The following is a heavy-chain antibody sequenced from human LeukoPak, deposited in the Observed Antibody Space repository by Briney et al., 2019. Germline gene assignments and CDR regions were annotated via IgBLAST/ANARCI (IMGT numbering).Heavy chain of an antibody. CDR1: GYTFTSYG. D-gene: IGHD3-10*01. Sequence: ASVKVSCKASGYTFTSYGISWVRQAPGQGLEWMGWISAYNGNTNYAQKLQGRVTMTTDTSTSTAYMELRSLRSDDTAVYYCARDSGLLWFVELLRYDAFDIWGQGTMVTVSS. V-gene: IGHV1-18*01. CDR2: ISAYNGNT. J-gene: IGHJ3*02. CDR3: ARDSGLLWFVELLRYDAFDI.